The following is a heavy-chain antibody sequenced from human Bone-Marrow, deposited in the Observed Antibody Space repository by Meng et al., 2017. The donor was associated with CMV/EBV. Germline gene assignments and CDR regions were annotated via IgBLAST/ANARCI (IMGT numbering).Heavy chain of an antibody. CDR1: GGTFSSYA. V-gene: IGHV1-69*10. Sequence: KISCKASGGTFSSYAISWVRQAPGQGLEWMGGIIPILGIANYAQKFQGRVTITADKSTSTAYMELSSLRSEDTAVYYCARNIVVVPAAIGRASNWFDPWGQGTLVTVSS. J-gene: IGHJ5*02. CDR2: IIPILGIA. D-gene: IGHD2-2*02. CDR3: ARNIVVVPAAIGRASNWFDP.